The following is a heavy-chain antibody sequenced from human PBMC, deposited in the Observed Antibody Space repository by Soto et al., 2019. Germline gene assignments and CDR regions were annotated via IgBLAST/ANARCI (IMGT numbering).Heavy chain of an antibody. CDR3: ARDLRENYYYYMDV. V-gene: IGHV4-4*02. CDR2: IYHSGST. Sequence: PSETLSLTCAVSSGSISSSNWWSWVRQPPGKGLEWIGEIYHSGSTNYNPSLKSRVTISVDKSKNQFSLKLSSVTAADTAVYYCARDLRENYYYYMDVWGKGTTVTVSS. CDR1: SGSISSSNW. J-gene: IGHJ6*03.